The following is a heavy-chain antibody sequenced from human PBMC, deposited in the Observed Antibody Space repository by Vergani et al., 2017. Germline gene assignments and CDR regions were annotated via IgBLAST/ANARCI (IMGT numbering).Heavy chain of an antibody. Sequence: QITLKESGPTLVKPTQTLSLTCTFSGFSLNTRGVSVAWIRQPPGKALDCLALFYWNDDQHYSPSLNNRVTITKDTSKNQVVLTMTNMDYVDTVTYYCVYRKTECGTTGXFYPFYYYYYMDVWGKGTTVTVSS. D-gene: IGHD1-7*01. CDR1: GFSLNTRGVS. V-gene: IGHV2-5*04. CDR2: FYWNDDQ. J-gene: IGHJ6*03. CDR3: VYRKTECGTTGXFYPFYYYYYMDV.